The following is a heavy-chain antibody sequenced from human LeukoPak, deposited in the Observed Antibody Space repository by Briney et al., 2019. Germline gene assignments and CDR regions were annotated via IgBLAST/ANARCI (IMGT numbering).Heavy chain of an antibody. CDR1: RYTFSSYG. Sequence: ASVKVPCKASRYTFSSYGISWVRQAPGQGLEWLGWISAYNGNTNYAQKLQDRLTMTTDTSTTTAYMELRSLRSDDTAVYYCATKPLAATNFDYWGQGTLVTVSS. D-gene: IGHD6-6*01. CDR3: ATKPLAATNFDY. CDR2: ISAYNGNT. J-gene: IGHJ4*02. V-gene: IGHV1-18*04.